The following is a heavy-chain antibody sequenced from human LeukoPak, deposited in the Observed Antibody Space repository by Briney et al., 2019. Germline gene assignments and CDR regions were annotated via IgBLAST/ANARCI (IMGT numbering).Heavy chain of an antibody. D-gene: IGHD2/OR15-2a*01. CDR3: ASFRRGRGQNPFDP. J-gene: IGHJ5*02. CDR1: GGSITNYY. CDR2: IYSTGII. Sequence: SETLSLTCTVSGGSITNYYWSWIRQSAGKGLEWIGRIYSTGIITYNPSLKSRVTMSVDTSKNQLSLRLISVTAADTAVYYCASFRRGRGQNPFDPWGQGTLVTVSS. V-gene: IGHV4-4*07.